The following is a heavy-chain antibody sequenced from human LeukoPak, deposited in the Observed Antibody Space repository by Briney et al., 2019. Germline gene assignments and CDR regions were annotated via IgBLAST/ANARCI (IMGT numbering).Heavy chain of an antibody. CDR2: ISYDGSVE. CDR1: GFSFNSFG. Sequence: TGGSLRLSCAASGFSFNSFGMNWVRQAPGQGLEWVAIISYDGSVEFYADSVKGRFTISRDKSTKTLYLQMNSLRPEDTAVYYCVQGWRDNWGQGTLVTVSS. CDR3: VQGWRDN. V-gene: IGHV3-30*18. D-gene: IGHD2-15*01. J-gene: IGHJ4*02.